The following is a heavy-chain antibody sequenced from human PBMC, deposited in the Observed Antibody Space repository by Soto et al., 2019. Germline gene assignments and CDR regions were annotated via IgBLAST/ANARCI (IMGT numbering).Heavy chain of an antibody. V-gene: IGHV4-59*01. CDR3: ARDLAAVPRAFDY. Sequence: QVQLQESGPGLLKPSETLSLTCTVSGGSISSYFYIWVRQPPGKGLEWIGSVYYTGTTDYNPSLKSRVTIPVDTSKTQFSLNLRSVTAADTAVYYCARDLAAVPRAFDYWGRGTLVTVYS. CDR2: VYYTGTT. CDR1: GGSISSYF. D-gene: IGHD6-13*01. J-gene: IGHJ4*02.